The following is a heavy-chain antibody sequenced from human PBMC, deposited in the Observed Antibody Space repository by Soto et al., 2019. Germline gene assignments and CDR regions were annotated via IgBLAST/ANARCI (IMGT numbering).Heavy chain of an antibody. V-gene: IGHV3-33*01. CDR3: ARDLGARD. J-gene: IGHJ4*02. Sequence: QVQLVESGGGVVQPGRSLRLSCAASGFTFSSYGMHWVRQAPGKGLEWVAGIWYDGSNKYYADSVKGRFTISRDNSKNTLYLQMNSLRAEDTAVYYCARDLGARDWGQGTLVTVSS. CDR2: IWYDGSNK. CDR1: GFTFSSYG. D-gene: IGHD1-26*01.